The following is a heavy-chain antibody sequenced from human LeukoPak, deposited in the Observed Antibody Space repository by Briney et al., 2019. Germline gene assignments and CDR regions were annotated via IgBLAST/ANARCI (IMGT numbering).Heavy chain of an antibody. CDR3: AREPNFHYCSGGSCYSGNDY. J-gene: IGHJ4*02. V-gene: IGHV1-18*01. CDR1: GYTFTSYG. Sequence: ASVKVSCKASGYTFTSYGISWVRQAPGQGLEWMGWISAYNGNTNYAQKLQGRVTMTTDTSTSTAYMELRSLRSDDTAVYYCAREPNFHYCSGGSCYSGNDYWGQGTLVTVSS. CDR2: ISAYNGNT. D-gene: IGHD2-15*01.